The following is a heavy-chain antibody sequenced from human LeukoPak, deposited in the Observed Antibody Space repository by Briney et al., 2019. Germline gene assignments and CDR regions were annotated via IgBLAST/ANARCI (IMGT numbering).Heavy chain of an antibody. D-gene: IGHD3-9*01. V-gene: IGHV4-59*13. CDR1: GRSISSYY. Sequence: PSETLSRTCTVSGRSISSYYSSWIRQPPGKGLEWIGYITYSGNTNYNPSLKSRVTISLDTSKNQFSLNLTSVIAADTAVYYCARATSRYFDWLSPSYIDHWGQGTLVTVSS. J-gene: IGHJ4*02. CDR2: ITYSGNT. CDR3: ARATSRYFDWLSPSYIDH.